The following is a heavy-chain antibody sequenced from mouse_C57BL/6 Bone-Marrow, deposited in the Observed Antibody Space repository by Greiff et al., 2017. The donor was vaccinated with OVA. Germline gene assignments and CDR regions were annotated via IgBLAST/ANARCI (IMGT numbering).Heavy chain of an antibody. V-gene: IGHV1-64*01. CDR3: AIYYDYDYDV. CDR1: GYTFTSYW. J-gene: IGHJ1*03. CDR2: IHPNSGST. Sequence: VQLQQSGAELVKPGASVKLSCKASGYTFTSYWMHWVKQRPGQGLEWIGMIHPNSGSTNYNEKFKSKATLTVDKSSSTAYMQLSSLTSEDSAVYYCAIYYDYDYDVWGTGTTVTVSS. D-gene: IGHD2-4*01.